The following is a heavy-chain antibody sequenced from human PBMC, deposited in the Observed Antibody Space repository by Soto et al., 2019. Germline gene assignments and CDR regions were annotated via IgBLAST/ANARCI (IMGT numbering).Heavy chain of an antibody. V-gene: IGHV5-51*01. CDR3: ARASDGYPGLYYFDY. Sequence: PGESLKISCKVSGSRFTTYWIGWVRQMPGKGLEWMGIIYPGDSDTRYSPSFQGQVTISVDRSISTAYLQWSSLKASDTAMYYCARASDGYPGLYYFDYWGQGTLVTVSS. J-gene: IGHJ4*02. D-gene: IGHD5-18*01. CDR1: GSRFTTYW. CDR2: IYPGDSDT.